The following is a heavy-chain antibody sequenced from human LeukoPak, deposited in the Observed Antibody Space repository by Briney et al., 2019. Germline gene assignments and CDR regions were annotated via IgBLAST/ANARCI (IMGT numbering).Heavy chain of an antibody. V-gene: IGHV3-66*01. Sequence: REWVSLIYSGGDTYYADSAKGRFTISRDNAKNSLYLQMNSLRAEDTAVYYCARIQVPTTFDYWGQGTVVTVSS. D-gene: IGHD5-12*01. CDR2: IYSGGDT. CDR3: ARIQVPTTFDY. J-gene: IGHJ4*02.